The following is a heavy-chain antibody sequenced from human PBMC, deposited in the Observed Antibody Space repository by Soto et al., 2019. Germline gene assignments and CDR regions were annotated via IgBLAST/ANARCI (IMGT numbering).Heavy chain of an antibody. V-gene: IGHV3-30*03. CDR3: ARSRDGYSFYFYYGMEG. CDR1: VFTFTSYG. Sequence: GGSLRLSCAASVFTFTSYGMHLVRQAPGKGLEWMALILHDGSSEYYADSVKGRFTISRDNSKNTLYLQMNSLRAEDTAVYYCARSRDGYSFYFYYGMEGWGQGTTVTVSS. CDR2: ILHDGSSE. D-gene: IGHD4-4*01. J-gene: IGHJ6*02.